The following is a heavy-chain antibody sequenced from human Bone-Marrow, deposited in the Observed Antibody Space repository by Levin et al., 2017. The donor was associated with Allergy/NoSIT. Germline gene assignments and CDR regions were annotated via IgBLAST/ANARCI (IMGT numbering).Heavy chain of an antibody. Sequence: KISCKASGFTFTSSAVQWVRQARGQRLEWIGWIVVGSGNTNYAQKFQERVTITRDISTSTAYMELSSLRSEDTAVYYCAAETGYSSGWYKYWGQGTLVTVSS. CDR2: IVVGSGNT. CDR1: GFTFTSSA. J-gene: IGHJ4*02. V-gene: IGHV1-58*01. CDR3: AAETGYSSGWYKY. D-gene: IGHD6-19*01.